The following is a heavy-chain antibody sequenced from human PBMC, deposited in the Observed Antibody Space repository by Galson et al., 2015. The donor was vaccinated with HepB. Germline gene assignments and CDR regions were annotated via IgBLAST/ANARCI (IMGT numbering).Heavy chain of an antibody. V-gene: IGHV3-30-3*01. CDR3: ARQAGDYYDSSGLDL. J-gene: IGHJ5*02. D-gene: IGHD3-22*01. CDR1: GFTFSSYA. CDR2: MSYDGSNK. Sequence: SLRLSCAASGFTFSSYAMHWVRQAPGKGLEWVAVMSYDGSNKYYADSVKGRFTISRDNSKNTLYLQMNSLRAEDTAVYYCARQAGDYYDSSGLDLWGQGTLVTVSS.